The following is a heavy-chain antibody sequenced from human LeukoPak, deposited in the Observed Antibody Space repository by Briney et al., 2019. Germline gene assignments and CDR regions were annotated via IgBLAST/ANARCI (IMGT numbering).Heavy chain of an antibody. CDR2: ISYDGGNK. CDR3: ARAFYYDSNDAFDI. D-gene: IGHD3-22*01. V-gene: IGHV3-30-3*01. Sequence: GGSLRLSCAASGFTFSSYPINWVRQAPGKGLEWVALISYDGGNKYYPDSVKGRFTISRDNSKNTLYLQMNSLRAEDTAVYYCARAFYYDSNDAFDIWGQGTMVTVSS. CDR1: GFTFSSYP. J-gene: IGHJ3*02.